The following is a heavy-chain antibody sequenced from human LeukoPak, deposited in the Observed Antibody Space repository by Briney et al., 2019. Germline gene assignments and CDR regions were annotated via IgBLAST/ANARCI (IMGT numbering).Heavy chain of an antibody. J-gene: IGHJ4*02. V-gene: IGHV4-59*08. CDR3: ARPRDTLRYYFDY. CDR1: GGSISGYY. Sequence: SETLSLTCTVSGGSISGYYWNWIRQTPGKGLEWIGYVYSSGTTKYNAALKRRVTISVDTSKNQFSLKMNSVTAADTAVYYCARPRDTLRYYFDYWGQGTLVTVSS. D-gene: IGHD3-16*02. CDR2: VYSSGTT.